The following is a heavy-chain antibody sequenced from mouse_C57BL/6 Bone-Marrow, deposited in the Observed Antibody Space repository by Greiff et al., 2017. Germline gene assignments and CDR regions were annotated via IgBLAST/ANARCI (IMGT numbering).Heavy chain of an antibody. J-gene: IGHJ3*01. Sequence: EVQLQESGPGLVKPSQSLSLTCSVTGYSITSGYYWNWIRQFPGNKLEWMGYISYDGSNNYNPSLKNRISITRDTSKNQFFLKLNSVTTEDTATYYCARGRIYYGNPWFAYWGQGTLVTVSA. CDR2: ISYDGSN. V-gene: IGHV3-6*01. D-gene: IGHD2-1*01. CDR3: ARGRIYYGNPWFAY. CDR1: GYSITSGYY.